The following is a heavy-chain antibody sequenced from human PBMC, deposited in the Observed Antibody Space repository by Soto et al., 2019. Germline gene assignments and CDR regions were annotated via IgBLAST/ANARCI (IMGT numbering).Heavy chain of an antibody. CDR2: IIPIFGTA. CDR1: GGTFSSYA. Sequence: SVKVSCKASGGTFSSYAISWVRQAPGQGLEWMGGIIPIFGTANYAQKFQGRVTITADESTSTAYMELSSLRSEDTAVYYCASSEQQLVRHYYYYYGMDVWGQGTTVSVSS. V-gene: IGHV1-69*13. CDR3: ASSEQQLVRHYYYYYGMDV. D-gene: IGHD6-13*01. J-gene: IGHJ6*02.